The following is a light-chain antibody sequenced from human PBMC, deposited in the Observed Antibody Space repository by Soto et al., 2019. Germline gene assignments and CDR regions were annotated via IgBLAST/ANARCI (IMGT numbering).Light chain of an antibody. CDR3: QQYTSYYT. Sequence: DIQMTQSPSTLSASVGDRVTITCRASQSISNWLAWYQQKPGKAPKLLIYKASTLQSGVPSRFSGSGSGADFTLTISSLQPDDFGTYYCQQYTSYYTFGQGTTLEIK. V-gene: IGKV1-5*03. J-gene: IGKJ2*01. CDR1: QSISNW. CDR2: KAS.